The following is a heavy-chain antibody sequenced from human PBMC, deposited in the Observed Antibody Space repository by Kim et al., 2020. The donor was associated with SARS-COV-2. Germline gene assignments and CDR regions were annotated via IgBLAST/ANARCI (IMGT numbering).Heavy chain of an antibody. J-gene: IGHJ3*02. CDR1: GFTFDDYA. CDR2: ISWNSGSI. D-gene: IGHD1-1*01. CDR3: AKDATTGADAFDI. Sequence: GGSLRLSCAASGFTFDDYAMHWVRQAPGKGLEWVSGISWNSGSIGYADSVKGRFTISRDNAKNSLYLQMNSLRAEDTALYYCAKDATTGADAFDIWGQGT. V-gene: IGHV3-9*01.